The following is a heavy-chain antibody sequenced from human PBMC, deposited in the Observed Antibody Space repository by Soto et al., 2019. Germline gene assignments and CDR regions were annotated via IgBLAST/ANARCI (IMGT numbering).Heavy chain of an antibody. V-gene: IGHV3-9*01. CDR3: AKAGRFGEYFDY. J-gene: IGHJ4*02. CDR2: ISWNSGSI. D-gene: IGHD3-10*01. Sequence: PGGSLRLSCAASGFTFDDYAMHWVRQAPGKGLEWVSGISWNSGSIGYADSVKGRFTISRDNAKSSLYLQMNSLRAEDTALYYCAKAGRFGEYFDYWGQGTLVTVSS. CDR1: GFTFDDYA.